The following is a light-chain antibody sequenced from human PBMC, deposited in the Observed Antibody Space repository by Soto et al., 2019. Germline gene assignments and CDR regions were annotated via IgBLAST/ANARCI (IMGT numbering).Light chain of an antibody. V-gene: IGLV1-47*01. CDR2: NNN. CDR1: SSNIGSNY. J-gene: IGLJ1*01. Sequence: QSVLTQPPSAPGTPRQRVTISCSGSSSNIGSNYVYWYQQLPGTAPKLLIHNNNQRPSGVPDRFSGSKSGTSASLAISGLRSDDEADYYCAPWDDSLSVFYVFGTGTKVTV. CDR3: APWDDSLSVFYV.